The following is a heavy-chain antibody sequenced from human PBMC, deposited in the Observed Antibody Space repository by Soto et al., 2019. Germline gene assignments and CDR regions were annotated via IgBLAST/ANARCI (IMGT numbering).Heavy chain of an antibody. CDR2: ISSSSNYT. V-gene: IGHV3-11*06. CDR1: GFTFSDYY. Sequence: QVQLVESGGGLVKPGGSLRLSCSASGFTFSDYYMSWIRQSPGKGLEWVSYISSSSNYTNFADSVKGRFTISRDNAKNSRYLQMNSLRAEDTAVYYCARSSSRRAFDIWGQVTMVTVSS. CDR3: ARSSSRRAFDI. J-gene: IGHJ3*02. D-gene: IGHD6-25*01.